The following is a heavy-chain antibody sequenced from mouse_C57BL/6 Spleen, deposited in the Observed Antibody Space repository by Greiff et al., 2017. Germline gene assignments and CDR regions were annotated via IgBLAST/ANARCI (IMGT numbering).Heavy chain of an antibody. Sequence: VQLQQSGAELVRPGASVTLSCKASGYTFTDYEMHWVKQTPVHGLEWIGAIDPETGGTAYNQKFKGKAILTAEKSSSTAYVELRSLTSEDSAVYYCRGTTVVVDFDYWGQGTTLTVSS. CDR2: IDPETGGT. J-gene: IGHJ2*01. CDR3: RGTTVVVDFDY. D-gene: IGHD1-1*01. CDR1: GYTFTDYE. V-gene: IGHV1-15*01.